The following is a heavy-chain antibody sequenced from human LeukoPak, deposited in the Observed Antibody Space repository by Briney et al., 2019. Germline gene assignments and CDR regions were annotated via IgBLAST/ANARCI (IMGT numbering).Heavy chain of an antibody. CDR3: ARRAGYCSGGSCLPDWYFDL. CDR1: GFTFSSYD. J-gene: IGHJ2*01. V-gene: IGHV3-13*01. D-gene: IGHD2-15*01. CDR2: IGTAGDT. Sequence: PGVPLRLSCAASGFTFSSYDMHWVRQATGKGLEWVSAIGTAGDTYYPGSVKGRFTISRENAKNSLYLQMNSLRAGDTAVYYCARRAGYCSGGSCLPDWYFDLWGRGTLVTVSS.